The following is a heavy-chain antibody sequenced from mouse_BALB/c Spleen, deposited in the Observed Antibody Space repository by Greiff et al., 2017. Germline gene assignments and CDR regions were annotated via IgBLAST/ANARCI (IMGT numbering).Heavy chain of an antibody. D-gene: IGHD2-3*01. CDR3: ARHIYEENYFDY. Sequence: DVKLQESGGDLVKPGGSLKLSCAASGFTFSSYGMSWVRQTPDKRLEWVATISSGGSYTYYPDSVKGRFTISRDNAKNTLYLQMSSLKSEDTAMYYCARHIYEENYFDYWGQGTTLTVSS. CDR1: GFTFSSYG. J-gene: IGHJ2*01. CDR2: ISSGGSYT. V-gene: IGHV5-6*02.